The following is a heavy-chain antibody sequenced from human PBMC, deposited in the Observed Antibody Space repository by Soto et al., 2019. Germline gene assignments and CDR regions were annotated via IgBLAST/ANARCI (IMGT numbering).Heavy chain of an antibody. CDR1: GGMGYSSS. V-gene: IGHV1-69*01. Sequence: SVKMASKASGGMGYSSSIKWVLDVPEQGLEWMSGIGPMNGSQKYAKDFLGRVTIPAGASGTTAYMDLSGLNPEDTAVYYCSFSPTWTYQLTRYWGRGT. D-gene: IGHD2-2*01. J-gene: IGHJ4*02. CDR2: IGPMNGSQ. CDR3: SFSPTWTYQLTRY.